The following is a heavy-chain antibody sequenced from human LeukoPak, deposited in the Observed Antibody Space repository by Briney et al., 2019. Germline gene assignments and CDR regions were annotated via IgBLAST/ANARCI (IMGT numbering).Heavy chain of an antibody. V-gene: IGHV3-30-3*01. CDR3: ARDQEWWSIRKAFDY. CDR2: ISYDGSNK. Sequence: GGSLRLSCAASGFTFSSYAMHWVRQAPGKGLEWVAVISYDGSNKYYADSVKGRFTISRDNSKNTLYLQMNSLRAGDTAVYYCARDQEWWSIRKAFDYWGQGTLVTVSS. CDR1: GFTFSSYA. J-gene: IGHJ4*02. D-gene: IGHD2-15*01.